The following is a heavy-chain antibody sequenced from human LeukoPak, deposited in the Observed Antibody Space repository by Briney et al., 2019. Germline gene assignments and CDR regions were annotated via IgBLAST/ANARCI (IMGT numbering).Heavy chain of an antibody. CDR1: GGTFSSYA. CDR3: ARERGYGSGSYLFDY. J-gene: IGHJ4*02. Sequence: GASVKVSCKASGGTFSSYAISWVRQAPGQGLEWMGGIIPIFGTANYAQKFQGRVTITADESTSTAYMELSSLRSEDTAVYYCARERGYGSGSYLFDYWGQGTLVTVS. CDR2: IIPIFGTA. D-gene: IGHD3-10*01. V-gene: IGHV1-69*13.